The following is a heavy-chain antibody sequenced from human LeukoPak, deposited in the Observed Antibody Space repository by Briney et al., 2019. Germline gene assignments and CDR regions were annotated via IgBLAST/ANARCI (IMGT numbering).Heavy chain of an antibody. V-gene: IGHV1-46*01. J-gene: IGHJ6*02. CDR2: INPSGGST. CDR3: ARDSDCSSTSCYKRQGGMDV. CDR1: GYTFTSYY. Sequence: ASVKVSCKASGYTFTSYYMHWVRQAPGQGLEWMGIINPSGGSTSYAQKFQGRVTMTRDTSTSTVYMELSSLGSEDTAVYYCARDSDCSSTSCYKRQGGMDVWGQGTTVTVSS. D-gene: IGHD2-2*02.